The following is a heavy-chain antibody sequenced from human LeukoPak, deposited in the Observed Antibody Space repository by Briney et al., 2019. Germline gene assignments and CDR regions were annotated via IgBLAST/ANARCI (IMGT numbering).Heavy chain of an antibody. Sequence: GGSLRLSCAASGFTFSSYGMHWVRQAPGKGLEWVSYISSSSSYTNYADSVKGRFTISRDNAKNSLYLQMNSLRAEDTAVYYCAREVAAAGTGAFDIWGQGTMVTVSS. D-gene: IGHD6-13*01. CDR1: GFTFSSYG. CDR2: ISSSSSYT. CDR3: AREVAAAGTGAFDI. V-gene: IGHV3-21*05. J-gene: IGHJ3*02.